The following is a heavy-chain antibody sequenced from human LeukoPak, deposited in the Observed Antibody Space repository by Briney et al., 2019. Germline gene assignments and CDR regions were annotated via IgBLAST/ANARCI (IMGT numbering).Heavy chain of an antibody. J-gene: IGHJ4*02. Sequence: PSETLSLTCTVPGGSISSYYWSWIRHPAGKGLEWIGRIYTSGSTNYNPSLKSRVTMSVDTSKNQFSLKLSSVTAADTAVYYCASSGVPAAIYDYWGQGTLVTVSS. D-gene: IGHD2-2*01. CDR2: IYTSGST. V-gene: IGHV4-4*07. CDR1: GGSISSYY. CDR3: ASSGVPAAIYDY.